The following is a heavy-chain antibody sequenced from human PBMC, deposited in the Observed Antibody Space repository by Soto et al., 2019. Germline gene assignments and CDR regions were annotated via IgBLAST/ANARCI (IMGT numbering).Heavy chain of an antibody. CDR2: IYYSGST. CDR1: GGSISSSSYY. V-gene: IGHV4-39*01. CDR3: ARLCGLTTMVRARRFDP. Sequence: SDTLSLTCTVSGGSISSSSYYWGWIRQPPGKGLEWIGSIYYSGSTYYNPSLKSRVTISVDTSKNQFSLKLSSVTAADTAVYYCARLCGLTTMVRARRFDPLGQGTLVTVSS. J-gene: IGHJ5*02. D-gene: IGHD3-10*01.